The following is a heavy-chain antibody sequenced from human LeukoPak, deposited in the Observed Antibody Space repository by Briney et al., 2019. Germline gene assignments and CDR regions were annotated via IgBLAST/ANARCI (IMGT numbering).Heavy chain of an antibody. CDR2: IYHSGST. CDR3: ARAPSLTRFDY. V-gene: IGHV4-38-2*02. CDR1: GFSISSGYY. Sequence: PSETLSLTCTVSGFSISSGYYWGCIRQPPGKRLEWIGNIYHSGSTYYNPSLKSRVTISVDTSRNQFSLRLSSVTAADTAVFYCARAPSLTRFDYWGQGTLVSVSS. J-gene: IGHJ4*02.